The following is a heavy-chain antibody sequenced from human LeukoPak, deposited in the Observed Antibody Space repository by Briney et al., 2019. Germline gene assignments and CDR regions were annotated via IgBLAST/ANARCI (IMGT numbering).Heavy chain of an antibody. CDR1: GNSISSGYH. CDR3: ARHQRGNSDAFDI. J-gene: IGHJ3*02. Sequence: SETLSLTCTVSGNSISSGYHWGWIRQPPGKGLEWIGSIYHSGSTYYNPSLKSRVTISVDRSKNQFSLKLNSVTAADTAVYYCARHQRGNSDAFDIWRQGTMVTVSS. V-gene: IGHV4-38-2*02. D-gene: IGHD4-23*01. CDR2: IYHSGST.